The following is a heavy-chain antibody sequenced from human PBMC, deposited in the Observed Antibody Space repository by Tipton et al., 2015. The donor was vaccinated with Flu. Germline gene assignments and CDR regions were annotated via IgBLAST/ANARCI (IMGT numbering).Heavy chain of an antibody. CDR2: IYYRGCT. CDR1: GGSISSYY. CDR3: ARQGRRELPPNWYFDL. Sequence: TLSLTCTVSGGSISSYYWSWIRPPPGKGLEWIGYIYYRGCTNYNPSLKSRVTISVDTSKNQFSLKLISVTAADTAVYYCARQGRRELPPNWYFDLWGRGTLVTVSS. D-gene: IGHD1-26*01. V-gene: IGHV4-59*08. J-gene: IGHJ2*01.